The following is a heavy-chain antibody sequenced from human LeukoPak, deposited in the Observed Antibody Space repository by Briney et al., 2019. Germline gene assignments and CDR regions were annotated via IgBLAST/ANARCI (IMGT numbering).Heavy chain of an antibody. CDR3: ARDRGGSSWYYFDN. J-gene: IGHJ4*02. CDR1: GDSFSRDTAA. V-gene: IGHV6-1*01. D-gene: IGHD6-13*01. Sequence: SQTLSLTCAISGDSFSRDTAAWNLVRQSPSRGLEWLGRTYYRSKWYNDYAVSVKSRITINPDTSKNQFSLQLNSVTPEDTAVYYCARDRGGSSWYYFDNWGQGSLVTVSS. CDR2: TYYRSKWYN.